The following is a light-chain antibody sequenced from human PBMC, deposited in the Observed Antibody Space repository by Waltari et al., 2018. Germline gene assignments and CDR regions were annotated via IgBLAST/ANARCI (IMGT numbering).Light chain of an antibody. CDR1: QSLLYSNGYNY. J-gene: IGKJ1*01. Sequence: VMTQSPLSLPVTPGEPASISCRSSQSLLYSNGYNYLHWYLQKPGQSPQLLIYLGSNRASGVPDRCSGSGSGTDFTLKISRVEAEDVGVYYCMQAQQAPWTFGQGTKVEIK. CDR2: LGS. CDR3: MQAQQAPWT. V-gene: IGKV2-28*01.